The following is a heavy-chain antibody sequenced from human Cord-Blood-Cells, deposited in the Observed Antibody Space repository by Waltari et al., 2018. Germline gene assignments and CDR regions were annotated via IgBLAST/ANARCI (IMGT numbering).Heavy chain of an antibody. J-gene: IGHJ4*02. Sequence: QVQLQQWGAGLLKPSETLSLTCAVYGGSFSGYYWSWIRQPPGKGLEWIGEINHSGSTNYHPSLKSRVTISVDTSKNQFSRKLSSVTAADTAVYYCARKCSSSDGGGFDYWGQGTLVTVSS. CDR2: INHSGST. CDR1: GGSFSGYY. V-gene: IGHV4-34*01. CDR3: ARKCSSSDGGGFDY. D-gene: IGHD6-6*01.